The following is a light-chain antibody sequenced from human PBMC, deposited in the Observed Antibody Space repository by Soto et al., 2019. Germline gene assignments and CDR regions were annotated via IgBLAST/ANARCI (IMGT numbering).Light chain of an antibody. CDR1: QSISSW. CDR2: KAS. J-gene: IGKJ1*01. CDR3: QHYNSYSEA. Sequence: DFQMTQSPATRSASGGDRVNITCRASQSISSWLAWYQQKPGKAPKLLIYKASTLKSGVPSRFSGRGSGTEFTLTISSLQPDDFATYYCQHYNSYSEAFGQGTKVDIK. V-gene: IGKV1-5*03.